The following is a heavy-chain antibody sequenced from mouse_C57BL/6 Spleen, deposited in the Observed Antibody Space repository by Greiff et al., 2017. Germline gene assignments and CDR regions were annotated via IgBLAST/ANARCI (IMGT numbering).Heavy chain of an antibody. J-gene: IGHJ2*01. CDR1: GYTFTDYE. D-gene: IGHD2-5*01. V-gene: IGHV1-15*01. CDR3: TRDYYSNPDY. Sequence: QVQLQQSGAELVRPGASVTLSCKASGYTFTDYEMHWVKQTPVHGLEWIGAIDPEPGGTAYNQKFKGKAILTADKSSSTAYMELRSLTSEDSAVYYCTRDYYSNPDYWGQGTTLTVAS. CDR2: IDPEPGGT.